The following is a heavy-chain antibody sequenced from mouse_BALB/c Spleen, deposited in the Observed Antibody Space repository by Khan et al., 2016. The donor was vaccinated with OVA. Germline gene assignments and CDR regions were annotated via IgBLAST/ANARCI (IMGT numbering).Heavy chain of an antibody. CDR1: GYIFTNYW. J-gene: IGHJ2*01. CDR2: IYPGTDNT. Sequence: VELQQSGAELVRPGASVKLSCKTSGYIFTNYWIHWVKQRSGQGLEWMARIYPGTDNTYYNEKLKDRATLTADKSSSTAYLQLSSLKSEDSAVYFCAREEALYYFDYWGQGTTLTVSS. D-gene: IGHD3-2*02. CDR3: AREEALYYFDY. V-gene: IGHV1-76*01.